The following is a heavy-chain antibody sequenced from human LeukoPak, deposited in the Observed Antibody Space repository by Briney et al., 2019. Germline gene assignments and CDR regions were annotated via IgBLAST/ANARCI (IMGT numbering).Heavy chain of an antibody. D-gene: IGHD1-26*01. V-gene: IGHV1-69*05. J-gene: IGHJ5*02. CDR1: GGTFSNSA. CDR3: ARTFSWSYWFDWFDP. CDR2: IIPIFGTA. Sequence: ASVKVSCKASGGTFSNSAISWVRQTPGQGLEWMGGIIPIFGTANYAQKFQGRVTITTDESKSTVYMELSSLRSEDTAVYYCARTFSWSYWFDWFDPWGQGTLVTVSS.